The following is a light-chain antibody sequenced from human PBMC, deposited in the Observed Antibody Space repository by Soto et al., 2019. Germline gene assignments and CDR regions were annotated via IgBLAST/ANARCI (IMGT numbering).Light chain of an antibody. V-gene: IGKV1-9*01. CDR2: GAS. J-gene: IGKJ1*01. CDR3: QQLMSYPIT. Sequence: SASVGARVTITCRASQGISSYLAWYQQKPRKAPEVLIFGASTLQSGVPSRFSGSGSGTEFTLTISSLQPEDFATYYCQQLMSYPITFGQGTKVDIK. CDR1: QGISSY.